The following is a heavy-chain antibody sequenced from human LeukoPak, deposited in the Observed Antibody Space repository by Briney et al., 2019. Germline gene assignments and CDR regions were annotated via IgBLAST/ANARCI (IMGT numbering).Heavy chain of an antibody. CDR1: GFTFSSYA. J-gene: IGHJ4*02. CDR3: ARDRRTSGACFDY. D-gene: IGHD2-2*01. V-gene: IGHV3-30-3*01. CDR2: ISYDGSNK. Sequence: GGPLRLSCAASGFTFSSYAMHWVRQAPGKGLEWVAVISYDGSNKYYADSVKGRFTISRDNSKNTLYLQMNSLRAEDTAVYYCARDRRTSGACFDYWGQGTLVTVSS.